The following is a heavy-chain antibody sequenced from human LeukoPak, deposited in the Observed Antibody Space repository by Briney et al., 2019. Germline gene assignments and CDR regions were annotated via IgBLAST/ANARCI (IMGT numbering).Heavy chain of an antibody. CDR3: AKRKLWFGELQSAFDI. Sequence: GGSLRLSCAASGFTFSSYWMSWVRQAPGKGLEWVANIKQDGSENYYVDSVKGRFTISRDNAKNSLYLQMNSLRAEDTAVYYCAKRKLWFGELQSAFDIWGQGTMVTVSS. D-gene: IGHD3-10*01. CDR1: GFTFSSYW. CDR2: IKQDGSEN. V-gene: IGHV3-7*01. J-gene: IGHJ3*02.